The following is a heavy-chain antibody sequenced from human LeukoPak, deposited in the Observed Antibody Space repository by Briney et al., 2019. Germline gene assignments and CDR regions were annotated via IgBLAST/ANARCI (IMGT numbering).Heavy chain of an antibody. V-gene: IGHV4-39*01. CDR3: ARHESYYDSSGYRDY. Sequence: GSLRLSCTASGFTFNTYWMTWARQAPGKGLEWIGSIYYSGSTYYNPSLKSRVTISVDTSKNQFSLKLSSVTAADTAVYYCARHESYYDSSGYRDYWGQGTLVTVSS. D-gene: IGHD3-22*01. CDR1: GFTFNTYW. J-gene: IGHJ4*02. CDR2: IYYSGST.